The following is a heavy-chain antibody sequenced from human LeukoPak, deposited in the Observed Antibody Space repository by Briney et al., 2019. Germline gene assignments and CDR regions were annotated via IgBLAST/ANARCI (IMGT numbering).Heavy chain of an antibody. D-gene: IGHD6-19*01. V-gene: IGHV3-23*01. J-gene: IGHJ4*02. CDR2: SGHGGDT. CDR3: AKGSPQYYFDY. Sequence: GGSLRLSCAASGFTFSTYAMYWVRQAPGKGLEWVSASGHGGDTYYADSVKGRFTISRDISKNTLYLQMNSLRAEDTVVYYCAKGSPQYYFDYWGQGTLVTVSS. CDR1: GFTFSTYA.